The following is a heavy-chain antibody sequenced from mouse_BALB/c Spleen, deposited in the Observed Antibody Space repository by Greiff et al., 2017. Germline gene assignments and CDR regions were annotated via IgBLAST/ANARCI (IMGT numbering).Heavy chain of an antibody. Sequence: EVQGVESGGGLVQPGGSRKLSCAASGFTFSSFGMHWVRQAPEKGLEWVAYISSGSSTIYYADTVKGRFTISRDNPKNTLFLQMTSLRSEDTAMYYCARSGTPVVEDYFDYWGQGTTLTVSS. CDR3: ARSGTPVVEDYFDY. CDR1: GFTFSSFG. CDR2: ISSGSSTI. J-gene: IGHJ2*01. V-gene: IGHV5-17*02. D-gene: IGHD1-1*01.